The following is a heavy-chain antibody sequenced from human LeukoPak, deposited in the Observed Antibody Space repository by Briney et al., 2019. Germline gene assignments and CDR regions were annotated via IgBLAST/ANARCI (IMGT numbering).Heavy chain of an antibody. CDR3: ANGLGFYDSSGPPSFDY. CDR1: GFTFSSYA. D-gene: IGHD3-22*01. V-gene: IGHV3-23*01. CDR2: ISGSGGST. Sequence: GGSLRLSCAASGFTFSSYAMSWVRQAPGKGLEWVSAISGSGGSTYYADSVKGRFTISRDNSKNTLYLQMNSLRAEDTAVYYCANGLGFYDSSGPPSFDYWGQGTLVTVSS. J-gene: IGHJ4*02.